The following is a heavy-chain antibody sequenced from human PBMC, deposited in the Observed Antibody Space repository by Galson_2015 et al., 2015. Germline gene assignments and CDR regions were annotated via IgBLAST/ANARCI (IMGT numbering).Heavy chain of an antibody. CDR3: ARTGLLEVIFYWYFDL. Sequence: SETLSLTCTVSGDSISRSRYFWGWIRQSPGKGLEWIGSFYYSGRTYYNPSLRSRVTISVDTSKKQFSLDLISGTAADTAIYYCARTGLLEVIFYWYFDLWGRGTLVTVSS. V-gene: IGHV4-39*01. CDR2: FYYSGRT. D-gene: IGHD3-3*01. J-gene: IGHJ2*01. CDR1: GDSISRSRYF.